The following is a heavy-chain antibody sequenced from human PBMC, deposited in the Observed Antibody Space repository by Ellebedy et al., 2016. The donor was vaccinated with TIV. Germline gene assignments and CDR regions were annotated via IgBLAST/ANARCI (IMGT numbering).Heavy chain of an antibody. J-gene: IGHJ6*02. CDR3: ATRDGYNTNYYYYGMDV. CDR2: IYPGDSDT. Sequence: GGSLRLXXKGSGYSFTSYWIGWVRQMPGKGLEWMGIIYPGDSDTRYSPSFQGQVTISADKSISTAYLQWSSLKASDTAMYYCATRDGYNTNYYYYGMDVWGQGTTVTVSS. V-gene: IGHV5-51*01. CDR1: GYSFTSYW. D-gene: IGHD5-24*01.